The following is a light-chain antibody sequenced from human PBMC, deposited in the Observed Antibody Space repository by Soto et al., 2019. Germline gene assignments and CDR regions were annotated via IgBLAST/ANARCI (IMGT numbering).Light chain of an antibody. J-gene: IGKJ4*01. CDR3: QHYDNSLLT. V-gene: IGKV3-15*01. CDR2: GAS. Sequence: EIVMTQSPATLSVSPGERATLSCRASQSVSSNLAWYQQKPGQAPRLLIYGASTRATGIPARFSGSGSGTDFSLTISRLEPEDFAVYYCQHYDNSLLTFGGGTKVDTK. CDR1: QSVSSN.